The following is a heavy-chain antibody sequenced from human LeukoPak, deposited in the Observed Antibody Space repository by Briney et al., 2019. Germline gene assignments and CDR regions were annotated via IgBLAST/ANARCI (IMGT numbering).Heavy chain of an antibody. Sequence: PGGSLRLSCAASGFTFSSYGMHWVRQAPGKGLEWVEFIRYDGSNKYYADSVKGRFTISRDNSKNTLYLQMNSLRAEDTAVYYCAKEPSSSLSYAFDIWGQGTMVTVSS. CDR3: AKEPSSSLSYAFDI. D-gene: IGHD2-2*01. V-gene: IGHV3-30*02. CDR2: IRYDGSNK. CDR1: GFTFSSYG. J-gene: IGHJ3*02.